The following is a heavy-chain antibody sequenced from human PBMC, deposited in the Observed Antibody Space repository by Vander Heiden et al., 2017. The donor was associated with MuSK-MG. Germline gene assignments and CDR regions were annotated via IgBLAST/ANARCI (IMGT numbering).Heavy chain of an antibody. CDR3: ARDPDDNGDYYLDY. D-gene: IGHD4-17*01. J-gene: IGHJ4*02. V-gene: IGHV3-30*01. Sequence: RFTISRDNSKNLLYLQMNSLRTEDTAVYYCARDPDDNGDYYLDYWGQGTLVTVSS.